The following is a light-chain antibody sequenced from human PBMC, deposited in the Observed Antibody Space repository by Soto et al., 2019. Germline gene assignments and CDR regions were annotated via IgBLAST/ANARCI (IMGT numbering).Light chain of an antibody. V-gene: IGLV3-21*02. CDR2: EDN. CDR1: NIGDQS. CDR3: QVWDGRSDHFV. J-gene: IGLJ1*01. Sequence: SYALTQPPSVSVAPGQTARITCGANNIGDQSVHWYQLKPGQAPVLVVYEDNDRPSGILERFSGSNSGNTATLTINRVEAGDEADYYCQVWDGRSDHFVFGTGTKVTVL.